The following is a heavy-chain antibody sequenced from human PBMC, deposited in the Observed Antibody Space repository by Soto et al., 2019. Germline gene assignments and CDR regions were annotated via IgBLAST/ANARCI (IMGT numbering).Heavy chain of an antibody. D-gene: IGHD4-17*01. Sequence: EVQLVESGGGLVQPGGSLRLSCAASGFTFSDYWMHWVRQAPGKGLVWVSRIKGDASSIAYADSVRGRFTIPRDNAKNTLYLQTNSLRAEDTAVYYCARGLRGYYGKDVWGQGTTVTVSS. CDR2: IKGDASSI. CDR1: GFTFSDYW. CDR3: ARGLRGYYGKDV. J-gene: IGHJ6*02. V-gene: IGHV3-74*01.